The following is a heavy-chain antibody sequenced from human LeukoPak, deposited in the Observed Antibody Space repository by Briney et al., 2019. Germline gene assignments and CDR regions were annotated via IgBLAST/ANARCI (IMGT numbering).Heavy chain of an antibody. CDR1: GYSFTSYW. D-gene: IGHD5-18*01. Sequence: GESLQISCKGSGYSFTSYWIGWVRQLPGKGLEWMGIIYPGDSDTRYSPSFQGQVTISADKSISTAYLQWSSLKASDTAMYYCARLEYSYGYYYFDYWGQGTLVTVSS. J-gene: IGHJ4*02. CDR3: ARLEYSYGYYYFDY. V-gene: IGHV5-51*01. CDR2: IYPGDSDT.